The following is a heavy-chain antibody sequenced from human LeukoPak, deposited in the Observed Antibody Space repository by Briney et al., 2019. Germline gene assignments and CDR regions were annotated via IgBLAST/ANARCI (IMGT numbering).Heavy chain of an antibody. V-gene: IGHV1-2*02. CDR1: GYTFTGYY. D-gene: IGHD2/OR15-2a*01. CDR3: ASVKNLDY. CDR2: INPNTGGT. J-gene: IGHJ4*02. Sequence: GASVKVSCKASGYTFTGYYIHWVRQAPGQRLEWMGCINPNTGGTNYAQKFQGRVTMTSDTSINTAYMELSSLRSDDTALYYCASVKNLDYWGQGTLVTVSS.